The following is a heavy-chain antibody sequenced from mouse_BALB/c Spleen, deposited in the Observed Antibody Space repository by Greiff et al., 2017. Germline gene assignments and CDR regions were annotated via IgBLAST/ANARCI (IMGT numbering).Heavy chain of an antibody. CDR2: ISDGGSYT. CDR1: GFTFSDYY. V-gene: IGHV5-4*02. Sequence: EVMLVESGGGLVKPGGSLKLSCAASGFTFSDYYMYWVRQTPEKRLEWVATISDGGSYTYYPDSVKGRFTISRDNAKNNLYLQMSSLKSEDTAMYYCARGDSYYFDYWGQGTTLTVSS. J-gene: IGHJ2*01. CDR3: ARGDSYYFDY.